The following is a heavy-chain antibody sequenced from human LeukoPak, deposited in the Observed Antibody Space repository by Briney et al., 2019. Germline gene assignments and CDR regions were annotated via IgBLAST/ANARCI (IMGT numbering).Heavy chain of an antibody. J-gene: IGHJ4*02. V-gene: IGHV1-2*02. CDR1: GYTFTGYY. CDR2: INPNSGGT. Sequence: GASVKVSCKASGYTFTGYYMHWVRQAPGQGLEWMGWINPNSGGTNYAQKFPGRVTMTRDTSISTAYMELSRLRSDDTAVYYCARDPVELATTEYDYWGQGTLVTVSS. D-gene: IGHD5-24*01. CDR3: ARDPVELATTEYDY.